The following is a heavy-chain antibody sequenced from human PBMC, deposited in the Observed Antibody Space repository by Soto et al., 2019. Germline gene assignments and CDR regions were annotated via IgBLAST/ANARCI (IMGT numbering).Heavy chain of an antibody. J-gene: IGHJ4*02. CDR3: VRDRSGSDPWDW. Sequence: PGGSLRLPCAASGFTFSNYWIHWVLQDPGKGLVWVSRIDGDGSATNYADSVKGRFTISRDNGKNTVYLQMNSLRAEDTAVYYCVRDRSGSDPWDWWRQGTLVTVSS. D-gene: IGHD1-26*01. CDR2: IDGDGSAT. CDR1: GFTFSNYW. V-gene: IGHV3-74*01.